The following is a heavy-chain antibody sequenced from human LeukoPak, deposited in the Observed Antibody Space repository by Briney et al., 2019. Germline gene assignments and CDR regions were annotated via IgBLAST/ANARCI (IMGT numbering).Heavy chain of an antibody. CDR1: GYSFTVYF. CDR2: IKPHGGGT. D-gene: IGHD5-24*01. Sequence: SVTVSFTASGYSFTVYFMRMMRLAPGPGLGLKGWIKPHGGGTSSAQKFQGRVTMTRDTSISTTYMELSTLRSDDTAVYYCARDRNGDGFAYFDYWGQGTLVTVSS. CDR3: ARDRNGDGFAYFDY. V-gene: IGHV1-2*02. J-gene: IGHJ4*02.